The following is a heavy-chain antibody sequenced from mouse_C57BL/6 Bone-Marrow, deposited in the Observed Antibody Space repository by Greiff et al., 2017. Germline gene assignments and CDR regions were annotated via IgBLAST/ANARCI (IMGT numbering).Heavy chain of an antibody. J-gene: IGHJ2*01. V-gene: IGHV1-61*01. CDR1: GYTFTSYW. D-gene: IGHD1-1*01. CDR3: ARWDYYGSSPDY. CDR2: IYPSDSET. Sequence: QVQLQQPGAELVRPGSSVKLSCKASGYTFTSYWMDWVKQRPGQGLEWIGNIYPSDSETHYNQKFKDKATLTVDKSSSTAYMQRSSLTSEDSAVYYCARWDYYGSSPDYWGQGTTLTVSS.